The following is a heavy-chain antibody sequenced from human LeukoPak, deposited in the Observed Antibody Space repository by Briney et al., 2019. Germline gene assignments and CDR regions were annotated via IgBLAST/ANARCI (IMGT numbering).Heavy chain of an antibody. J-gene: IGHJ4*02. CDR2: INPDGNKK. CDR3: AARSSGNPYF. D-gene: IGHD1-26*01. V-gene: IGHV3-7*03. CDR1: GLTFSSSW. Sequence: GGSLRPSCAVSGLTFSSSWMDWVRQAPGKGLEWVASINPDGNKKYSADSVKGRFTISRDNAENSLYLQMNSLRVEDTAVYYCAARSSGNPYFWGQGTLVTVSS.